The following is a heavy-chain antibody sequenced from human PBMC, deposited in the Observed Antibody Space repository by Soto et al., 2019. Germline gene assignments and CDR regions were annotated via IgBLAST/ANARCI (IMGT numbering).Heavy chain of an antibody. Sequence: GGSLRLSCAASGFTFSSYAMHWVRQAPGKGLEWVAVISYDGSNKYYADSVKGRFTISRDNSKNTLYLQMNSLRAEDTAVYYCARGDEGTHEAHDWFDPWGQGTLVTVSS. CDR3: ARGDEGTHEAHDWFDP. CDR2: ISYDGSNK. CDR1: GFTFSSYA. V-gene: IGHV3-30-3*01. D-gene: IGHD3-10*01. J-gene: IGHJ5*02.